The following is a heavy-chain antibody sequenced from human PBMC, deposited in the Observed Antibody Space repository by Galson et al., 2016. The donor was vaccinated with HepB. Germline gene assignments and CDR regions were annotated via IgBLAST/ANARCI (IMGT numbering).Heavy chain of an antibody. V-gene: IGHV4-4*07. CDR2: MYSTGTT. CDR3: AREGPTTFDY. D-gene: IGHD2/OR15-2a*01. Sequence: WNWIRQSAGKGLEWLGRMYSTGTTNYNPSLKGRVTMSMDTSKNQFSLNLTSLTAADTAVYYCAREGPTTFDYWGQGTLVTVSS. J-gene: IGHJ4*02.